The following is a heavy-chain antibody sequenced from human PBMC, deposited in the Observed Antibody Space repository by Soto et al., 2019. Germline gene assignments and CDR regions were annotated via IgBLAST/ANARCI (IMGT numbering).Heavy chain of an antibody. CDR3: AREARRYCSGGSCLSPDY. CDR2: IWYDGSNK. V-gene: IGHV3-33*01. J-gene: IGHJ4*02. CDR1: GFTFSSYG. Sequence: QVQLVESGGGVVQPGRSLRLSCAASGFTFSSYGMHWVRQAPGTGLEWVAVIWYDGSNKYYADSVKGRFTISRDNSKNTLYLQMSSLRAEDTAVYYCAREARRYCSGGSCLSPDYWGQGTLVTVSS. D-gene: IGHD2-15*01.